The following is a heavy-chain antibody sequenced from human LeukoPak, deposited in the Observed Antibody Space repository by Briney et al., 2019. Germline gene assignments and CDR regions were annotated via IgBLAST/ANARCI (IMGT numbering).Heavy chain of an antibody. V-gene: IGHV3-48*04. CDR1: RFTFSSYS. CDR3: ARVAGSYLDY. J-gene: IGHJ4*02. Sequence: GGSLRLSCAASRFTFSSYSMNWVRQAPGKGLEWVSYISSSGSTIYYADSVKGRFTISRDNAKNSLYLQMNSLRAEDTAVYYCARVAGSYLDYWGQGTLVTVSS. D-gene: IGHD3-10*01. CDR2: ISSSGSTI.